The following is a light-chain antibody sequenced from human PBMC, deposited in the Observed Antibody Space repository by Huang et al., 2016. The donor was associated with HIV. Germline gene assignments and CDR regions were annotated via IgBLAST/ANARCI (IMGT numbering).Light chain of an antibody. V-gene: IGKV1-9*01. Sequence: IQLTQSPSSLSASVGDRVTITCRANQAIGTYLAWYQHKPWKAPELLLNSSSTLRSGVPSRFSGGGSGTDFTLTISSLQPEDFASYACQHLYTFGGGTKVGIK. CDR2: SSS. CDR1: QAIGTY. J-gene: IGKJ4*01. CDR3: QHLYT.